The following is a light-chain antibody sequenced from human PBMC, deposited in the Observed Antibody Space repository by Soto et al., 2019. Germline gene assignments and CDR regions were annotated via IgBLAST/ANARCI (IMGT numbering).Light chain of an antibody. CDR2: GAS. Sequence: EIVLTQSLGILSLSPGERATLSCRASQTVRTNYLAWFQHKPGQAPRLLIYGASSRATGIPDRFSGSGSGTDFTLTINRLEPEDFAVYFCQQYSDSPLTFGGGTKEEIK. J-gene: IGKJ4*01. V-gene: IGKV3-20*01. CDR1: QTVRTNY. CDR3: QQYSDSPLT.